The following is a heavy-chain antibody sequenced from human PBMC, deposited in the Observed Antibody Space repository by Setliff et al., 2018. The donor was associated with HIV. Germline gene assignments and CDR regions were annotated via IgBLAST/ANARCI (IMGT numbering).Heavy chain of an antibody. Sequence: GGSLRLSCAASGFRFDDYGMSWVRQAPGKGLDWVSGINWNGGSTGYADSVKGRFSISRGNAKNSLYLQMNSLRAEDTALYYCARARDSGSSTDYWGQGTVVTVSS. CDR2: INWNGGST. CDR1: GFRFDDYG. V-gene: IGHV3-20*04. J-gene: IGHJ4*02. D-gene: IGHD1-26*01. CDR3: ARARDSGSSTDY.